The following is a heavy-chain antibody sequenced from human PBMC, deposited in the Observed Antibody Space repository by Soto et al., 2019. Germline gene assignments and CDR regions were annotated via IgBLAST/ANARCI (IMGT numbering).Heavy chain of an antibody. CDR3: ASAKVAGAYYYMDV. V-gene: IGHV4-34*01. CDR2: INHGGST. J-gene: IGHJ6*03. Sequence: ASETLSLTCAVYGGSFSDFQWSWIRQPPGKGLEWIGEINHGGSTSYNPSLKSRVTISVDTSKNQFSMKLSSVTAADTAVYYCASAKVAGAYYYMDVWGKGTTVTVSS. CDR1: GGSFSDFQ. D-gene: IGHD1-26*01.